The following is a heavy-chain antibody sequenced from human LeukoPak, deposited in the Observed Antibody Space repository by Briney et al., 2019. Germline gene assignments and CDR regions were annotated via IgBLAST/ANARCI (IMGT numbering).Heavy chain of an antibody. CDR2: IYYSGST. Sequence: PSETLSLTCTVSGRYISSYYWSWIRQPPGKGLEWIGYIYYSGSTNYNPSLKSRVTISVDTSKNQFSLKLSSVPAADTAVYYCARGRCSGGSCSNYYYYYMDVWGKGTTVTVSS. CDR3: ARGRCSGGSCSNYYYYYMDV. D-gene: IGHD2-15*01. V-gene: IGHV4-59*01. J-gene: IGHJ6*03. CDR1: GRYISSYY.